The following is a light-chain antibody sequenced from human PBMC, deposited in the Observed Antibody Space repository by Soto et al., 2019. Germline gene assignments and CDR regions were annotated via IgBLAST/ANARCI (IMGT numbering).Light chain of an antibody. CDR3: CSSGGSPTYV. CDR2: EVN. CDR1: SSNVGSYKL. V-gene: IGLV2-23*02. J-gene: IGLJ1*01. Sequence: QAVRTQPASVTGSPGQSITISCTGSSSNVGSYKLVSWYQQHPGKAPKLMIFEVNKRPSGVSNRFSGSKSGNTASLTISGLKVEDEADYYCCSSGGSPTYVFGTGTKAPS.